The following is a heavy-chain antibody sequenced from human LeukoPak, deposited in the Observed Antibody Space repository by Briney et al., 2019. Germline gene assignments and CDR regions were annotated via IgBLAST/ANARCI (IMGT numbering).Heavy chain of an antibody. V-gene: IGHV4-59*08. J-gene: IGHJ3*02. D-gene: IGHD2/OR15-2a*01. Sequence: SETLSLTCTVSGGCITNYYWSWIRQPPGEGLEWIGYVYASGATNSNPSLKSRVTISVDTSKNQFSLKLSSVTAADTAVYYCARHGKGVTYFYTFDIWGQGTVVAVSS. CDR2: VYASGAT. CDR3: ARHGKGVTYFYTFDI. CDR1: GGCITNYY.